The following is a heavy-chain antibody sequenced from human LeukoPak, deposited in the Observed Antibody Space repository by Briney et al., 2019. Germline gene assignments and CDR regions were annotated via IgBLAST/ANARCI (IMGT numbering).Heavy chain of an antibody. Sequence: ASVKVSCKASGYTFTSYYMHWVRQAPGQGLEWMGIINPSGGSTSYAQKFQGRVTMTRDMSTSTVYTELSSLRSEDTAVYYCTGNYYGSGSYADFDYWGQGTLVTVSS. D-gene: IGHD3-10*01. CDR1: GYTFTSYY. CDR3: TGNYYGSGSYADFDY. V-gene: IGHV1-46*01. J-gene: IGHJ4*02. CDR2: INPSGGST.